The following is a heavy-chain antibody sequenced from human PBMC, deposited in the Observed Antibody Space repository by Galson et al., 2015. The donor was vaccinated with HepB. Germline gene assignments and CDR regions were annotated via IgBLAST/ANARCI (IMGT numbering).Heavy chain of an antibody. CDR2: IDWDDDK. J-gene: IGHJ4*02. CDR3: ARISYPGQQRQGQVDY. Sequence: PALVKPTQTLTLTCTFSGFSLSTSGMCVSWIRQPPGKALEWLARIDWDDDKYYSTSLKTRLTISKDTSKNQVVLTMTNMDPVDTATYYCARISYPGQQRQGQVDYWGQGTLVTV. V-gene: IGHV2-70*11. D-gene: IGHD6-13*01. CDR1: GFSLSTSGMC.